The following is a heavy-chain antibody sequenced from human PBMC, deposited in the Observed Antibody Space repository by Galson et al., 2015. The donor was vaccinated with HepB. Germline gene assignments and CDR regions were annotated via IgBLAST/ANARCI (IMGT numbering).Heavy chain of an antibody. Sequence: SLRLSCAASGITFSTYSMNWVRQAPGKGLEWVSYISSSSSYIYYSDSVKGRFTITRDNTKNSLYLQMNSLRAEDTAVYYCARAIAVAALYFDYWGQGTLVTVSS. J-gene: IGHJ4*02. CDR3: ARAIAVAALYFDY. CDR1: GITFSTYS. V-gene: IGHV3-21*01. CDR2: ISSSSSYI. D-gene: IGHD6-19*01.